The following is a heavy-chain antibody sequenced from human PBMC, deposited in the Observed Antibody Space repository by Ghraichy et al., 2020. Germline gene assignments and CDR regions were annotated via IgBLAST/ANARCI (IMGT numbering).Heavy chain of an antibody. D-gene: IGHD4-17*01. CDR2: ISAYNGNT. CDR3: ARFSYGDYLVRYYYYGMDV. V-gene: IGHV1-18*04. J-gene: IGHJ6*02. Sequence: ASVKVSSKASGYTFTSYGISWVRQAPGQGLEWMGWISAYNGNTNYAQKLQGRVTMTTDTSTNTAYMELRSLRSDDTAVYYCARFSYGDYLVRYYYYGMDVWGQGTTVTVSS. CDR1: GYTFTSYG.